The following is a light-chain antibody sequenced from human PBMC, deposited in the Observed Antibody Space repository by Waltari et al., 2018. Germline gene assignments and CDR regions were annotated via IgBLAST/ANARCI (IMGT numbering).Light chain of an antibody. CDR2: DAS. J-gene: IGKJ1*01. CDR3: QQHKDLPRT. CDR1: QDIRNY. Sequence: DIQMTQSPSSMSASVGDRVSITCQASQDIRNYLSWYQQKPGKAPKLLIYDASNLETGVPSRFSGSASGTDFTFTISSLQPEDIGTYYCQQHKDLPRTFGQGTKVEFK. V-gene: IGKV1-33*01.